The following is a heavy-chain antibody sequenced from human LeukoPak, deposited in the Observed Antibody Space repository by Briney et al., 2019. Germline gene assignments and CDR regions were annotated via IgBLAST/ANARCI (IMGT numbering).Heavy chain of an antibody. CDR1: GDSISSGGYY. Sequence: SQTLSLTCTVSGDSISSGGYYWSWVHQHPGKGLEWIGNIFYTGSTYYNPSLKSRVTISVDTSKNQFSLKLSSVTAADTAVYYCARGVPNYYGSSGYPVYFDYWGQGTLVTVSS. D-gene: IGHD3-22*01. CDR2: IFYTGST. V-gene: IGHV4-31*03. J-gene: IGHJ4*02. CDR3: ARGVPNYYGSSGYPVYFDY.